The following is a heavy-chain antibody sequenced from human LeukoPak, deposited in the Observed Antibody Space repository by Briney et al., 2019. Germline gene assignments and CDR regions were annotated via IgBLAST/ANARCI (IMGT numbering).Heavy chain of an antibody. J-gene: IGHJ4*02. Sequence: PGRSLRLSCAASGFTFDDCAMHWVRQAPGKGLEWVSGISWNSGSIGYADSVKGRFAISRDNAKNSLYLQMNSLRAEDTALYYCAKEGTSYEADYWGQGTLVTVSS. D-gene: IGHD3-16*01. CDR2: ISWNSGSI. CDR3: AKEGTSYEADY. CDR1: GFTFDDCA. V-gene: IGHV3-9*01.